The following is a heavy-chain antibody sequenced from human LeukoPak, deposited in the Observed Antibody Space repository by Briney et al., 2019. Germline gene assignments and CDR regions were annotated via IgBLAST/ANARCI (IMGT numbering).Heavy chain of an antibody. J-gene: IGHJ6*02. Sequence: GGSLRLSCAASGFTLSSYGMHWVRQAPGKGLEWVAVIWYDGSNKYYADSVKGRFTISRDNSKNTVYLQMNSLRAEDTALYFCANYIQRPPGMDVWGQGTMVTVSS. CDR1: GFTLSSYG. CDR2: IWYDGSNK. V-gene: IGHV3-33*06. D-gene: IGHD2-15*01. CDR3: ANYIQRPPGMDV.